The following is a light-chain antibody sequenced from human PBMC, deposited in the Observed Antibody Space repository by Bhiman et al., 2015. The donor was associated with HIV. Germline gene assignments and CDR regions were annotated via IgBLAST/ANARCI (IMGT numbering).Light chain of an antibody. J-gene: IGLJ1*01. Sequence: SYELTQPPSVSVSPGQTASITCSGDKLGDKYACWYQQKPGQSPVLVIYEDTKRPSGIPERFSGSNSGNTATLTISGSQALDEADYYCQTWDSNTEVFGTGTTVTVL. V-gene: IGLV3-1*01. CDR3: QTWDSNTEV. CDR1: KLGDKY. CDR2: EDT.